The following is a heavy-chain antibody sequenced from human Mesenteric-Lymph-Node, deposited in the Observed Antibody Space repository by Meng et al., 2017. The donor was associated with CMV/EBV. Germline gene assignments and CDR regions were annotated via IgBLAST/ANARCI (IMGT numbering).Heavy chain of an antibody. Sequence: ASVKVSCKASGYTFTSYGISWVRQAPGQGLEWKGWISAYNGNTNYAQKLQGRVTMTTDTSTSTAYMELRSLRSDDTAVYYCARDKVPAAIRGYFDYWGQGTLVTVSS. J-gene: IGHJ4*02. V-gene: IGHV1-18*01. CDR3: ARDKVPAAIRGYFDY. CDR1: GYTFTSYG. CDR2: ISAYNGNT. D-gene: IGHD2-2*02.